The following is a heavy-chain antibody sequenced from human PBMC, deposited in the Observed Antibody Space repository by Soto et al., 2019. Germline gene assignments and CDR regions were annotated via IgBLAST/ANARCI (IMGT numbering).Heavy chain of an antibody. J-gene: IGHJ4*02. Sequence: ASVKVSCKASGYTFTSYGISWVRQAPGQGLEWMGWISAYNGNTNYAQKLQGRVTMTTDTSTSTAYMELRSLRSDDTAVYYCASDRSPQEFDYWGQRTLVTVSS. CDR2: ISAYNGNT. V-gene: IGHV1-18*01. CDR1: GYTFTSYG. CDR3: ASDRSPQEFDY.